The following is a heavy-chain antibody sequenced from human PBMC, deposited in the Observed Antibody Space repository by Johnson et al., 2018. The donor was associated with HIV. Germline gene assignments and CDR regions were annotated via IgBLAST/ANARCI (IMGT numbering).Heavy chain of an antibody. Sequence: VQLVESGGGLVKPGGSLRLSCAVPGFTFDDYAKHWVRQAPGKGLEWVSGINWNGDSTGYVESVKGRFTISRDNAKNSLYLQMNSLRAEDTAVYYCAKRGSTMIGGAGAFDIWGQGTMVTVSS. V-gene: IGHV3-20*04. CDR3: AKRGSTMIGGAGAFDI. CDR1: GFTFDDYA. CDR2: INWNGDST. J-gene: IGHJ3*02. D-gene: IGHD3-22*01.